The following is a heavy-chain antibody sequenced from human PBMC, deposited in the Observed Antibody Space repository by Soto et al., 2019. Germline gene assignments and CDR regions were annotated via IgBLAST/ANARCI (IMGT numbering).Heavy chain of an antibody. J-gene: IGHJ4*02. Sequence: GGSLRLSCAASGFTSSTHTMYWVRQAPGKGLEWVAGISNNGINTHYADSVKGRFTISRDNSKNTLYVQMNSLGAEDTAVYYCAREWSISVAAPGYWGQGTLVTVSS. V-gene: IGHV3-30-3*01. CDR3: AREWSISVAAPGY. CDR2: ISNNGINT. CDR1: GFTSSTHT. D-gene: IGHD6-19*01.